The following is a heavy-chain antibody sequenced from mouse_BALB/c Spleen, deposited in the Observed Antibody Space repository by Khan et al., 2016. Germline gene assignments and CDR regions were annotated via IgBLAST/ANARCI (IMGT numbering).Heavy chain of an antibody. CDR2: ISSGSSTI. D-gene: IGHD3-3*01. CDR1: GFTFSSFG. Sequence: EVELVESGGGLVQPGGSRKLSCAASGFTFSSFGMHWVRQAPEKGLEWVAYISSGSSTIYYADTVKGRFTISRDNPKNTLFLQMTSLRSEDSAMYYCAREGDRNSYAMDYWGQGTSVTVSS. CDR3: AREGDRNSYAMDY. V-gene: IGHV5-17*02. J-gene: IGHJ4*01.